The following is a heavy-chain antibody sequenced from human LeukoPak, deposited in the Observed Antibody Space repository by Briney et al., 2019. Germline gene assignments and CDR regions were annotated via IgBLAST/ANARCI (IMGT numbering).Heavy chain of an antibody. V-gene: IGHV4-59*08. Sequence: SETLPLTCTVSGGSISRYYWSWIRQPPGKGLEWIGYVYYTGSTNYNPSLKSRVTISVDTSKNQFSLKLSSVTAVDTAVYYCARAPRYSSSWYPFNWFDPWGQGTLVTVSS. J-gene: IGHJ5*02. CDR2: VYYTGST. CDR3: ARAPRYSSSWYPFNWFDP. CDR1: GGSISRYY. D-gene: IGHD6-13*01.